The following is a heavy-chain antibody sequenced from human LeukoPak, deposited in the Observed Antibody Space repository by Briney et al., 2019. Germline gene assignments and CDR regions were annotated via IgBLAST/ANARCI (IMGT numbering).Heavy chain of an antibody. D-gene: IGHD3-22*01. CDR3: AKDRGTMIVVVIAFDY. CDR1: GFTFSSYA. V-gene: IGHV3-23*01. CDR2: ISGSGGST. J-gene: IGHJ4*02. Sequence: QPGGSLRLSCAASGFTFSSYAMSWVRQAPGKGLEWVSAISGSGGSTYYADSVKGRFTISRDNSKNTLYLQMNSLRAEDTAVYYCAKDRGTMIVVVIAFDYWGQGTLVTVSS.